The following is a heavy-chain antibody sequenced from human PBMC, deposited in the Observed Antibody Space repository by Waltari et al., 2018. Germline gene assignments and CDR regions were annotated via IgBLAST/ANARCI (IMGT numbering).Heavy chain of an antibody. CDR1: GGSFSSYA. V-gene: IGHV1-69*01. D-gene: IGHD1-1*01. Sequence: QVQLVQYGAEVKKPGSSVRVSCKASGGSFSSYAIAWVRQAPGQGLEWMGEIINVFGTTTYTQRLQGRLTLTADESTNTVYMELRSLRSEDTAVYYCVRDGNKGDPQRGADGFDIWGQGTMVTVSS. J-gene: IGHJ3*02. CDR3: VRDGNKGDPQRGADGFDI. CDR2: IINVFGTT.